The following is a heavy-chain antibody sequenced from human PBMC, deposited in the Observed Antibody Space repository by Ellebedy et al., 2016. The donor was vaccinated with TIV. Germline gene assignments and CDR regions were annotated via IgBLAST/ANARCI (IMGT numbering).Heavy chain of an antibody. Sequence: ASVKVSCKASGYIFTTYAMHWVRQAPGQSGAPGQRLEWMGWINAGNGNTKYSQNFQGRVTITRDTSASTAYMELSSLRSEDTAVYYCARASFYDVDLSGWYFDLWGRGTLITVSS. CDR1: GYIFTTYA. J-gene: IGHJ2*01. D-gene: IGHD3-10*02. CDR3: ARASFYDVDLSGWYFDL. CDR2: INAGNGNT. V-gene: IGHV1-3*01.